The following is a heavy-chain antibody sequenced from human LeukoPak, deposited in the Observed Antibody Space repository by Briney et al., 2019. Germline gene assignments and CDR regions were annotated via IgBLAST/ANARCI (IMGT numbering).Heavy chain of an antibody. V-gene: IGHV3-21*01. J-gene: IGHJ5*02. CDR1: GFTFSSYS. CDR3: ARDHVRFLEWSHNWFDP. CDR2: ISSSSSYI. D-gene: IGHD3-3*01. Sequence: GGSLRLSCAASGFTFSSYSMNWVRQAPGKGLEWVSSISSSSSYIYYADSVKGRFTISRDNAKNSLYLQMNSLRAEDTAVYYCARDHVRFLEWSHNWFDPWGQGTLVTVSS.